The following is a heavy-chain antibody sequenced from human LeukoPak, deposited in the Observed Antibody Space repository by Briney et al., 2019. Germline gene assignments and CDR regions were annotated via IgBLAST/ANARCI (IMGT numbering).Heavy chain of an antibody. CDR2: TYYRSKWYN. D-gene: IGHD6-13*01. CDR3: ARDRYSSSWYSNWFDP. V-gene: IGHV6-1*01. CDR1: GDSVSSNSAA. J-gene: IGHJ5*02. Sequence: SQTLSLTCAISGDSVSSNSAAWNWIRQSPSRGLEWLGRTYYRSKWYNDYAVSVKSRITINPDTSKNQSSLQLNSVTPEDTAVYYCARDRYSSSWYSNWFDPWGQGTLVTVSS.